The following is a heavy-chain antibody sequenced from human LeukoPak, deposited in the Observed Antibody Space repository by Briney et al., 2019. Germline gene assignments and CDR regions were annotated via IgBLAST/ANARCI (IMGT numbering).Heavy chain of an antibody. J-gene: IGHJ4*02. D-gene: IGHD3-10*01. CDR1: GFTFSSYS. Sequence: GGSLRLSCAASGFTFSSYSMNWVRQAPGKGLEWVAFIRYDGSNKYYADSVKGRFTISRDNSKNTLYLQMNSLRAEDTAVYYCAKEGSGSYYFDYWGQGTLVTVSS. CDR3: AKEGSGSYYFDY. V-gene: IGHV3-30*02. CDR2: IRYDGSNK.